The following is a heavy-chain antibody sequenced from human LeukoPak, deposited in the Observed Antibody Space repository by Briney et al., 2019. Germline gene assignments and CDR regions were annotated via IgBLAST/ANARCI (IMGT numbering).Heavy chain of an antibody. CDR2: INHSGST. V-gene: IGHV4-34*01. CDR1: GGSFSGYY. D-gene: IGHD3-22*01. J-gene: IGHJ4*02. Sequence: SETLSLTCAVYGGSFSGYYWSWIRQPPGKGLEWIGEINHSGSTNYNPSLKSRVTISVDTSKNQLSLKLSSVTAADTAVYYCARANYYDSSGYYANWGQGTLVTVSS. CDR3: ARANYYDSSGYYAN.